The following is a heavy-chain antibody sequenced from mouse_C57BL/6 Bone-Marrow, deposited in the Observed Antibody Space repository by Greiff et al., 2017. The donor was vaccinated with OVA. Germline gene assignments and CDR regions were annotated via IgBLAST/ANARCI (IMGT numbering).Heavy chain of an antibody. V-gene: IGHV1-18*01. J-gene: IGHJ4*01. D-gene: IGHD2-4*01. Sequence: VQLQQSGPELVKPGASVTIPCKASGYTFTDYNMDWVKQSHGKSLEWIGDINPNNGGTIYNQKFKGKATLTVDKSSSTAYMELRSLTSEDTAVYYCARGDDYDYAMDYWGQGTSVTVSS. CDR1: GYTFTDYN. CDR3: ARGDDYDYAMDY. CDR2: INPNNGGT.